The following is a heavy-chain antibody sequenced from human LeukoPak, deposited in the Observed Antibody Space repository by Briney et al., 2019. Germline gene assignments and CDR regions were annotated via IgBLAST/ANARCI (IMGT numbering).Heavy chain of an antibody. D-gene: IGHD3-10*01. J-gene: IGHJ3*02. CDR1: GYTFTSYG. V-gene: IGHV1-18*01. CDR3: ARDTITEPHNAFDI. CDR2: ISAYNGNT. Sequence: ASVKVSCKASGYTFTSYGISWVRQAPGQGLEWMGWISAYNGNTNYAQKLQGRVTMTTDTSTSTAYMELRSLRSDDTAVYYCARDTITEPHNAFDIWGQGTMVTVSS.